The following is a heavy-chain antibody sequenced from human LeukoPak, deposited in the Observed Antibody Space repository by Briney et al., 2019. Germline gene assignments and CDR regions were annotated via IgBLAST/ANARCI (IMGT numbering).Heavy chain of an antibody. V-gene: IGHV3-30*03. D-gene: IGHD5-24*01. Sequence: GGSLRLSCAASGFTFSSYGMHWVRQAPGKGLEWVAVISYDGSNKYYADSVKGRFTISRDNSKNTLYLQMNSLRSEDTAVYYCARGRWLQLRIPNWFDPWGQGTLVTVSS. J-gene: IGHJ5*02. CDR2: ISYDGSNK. CDR3: ARGRWLQLRIPNWFDP. CDR1: GFTFSSYG.